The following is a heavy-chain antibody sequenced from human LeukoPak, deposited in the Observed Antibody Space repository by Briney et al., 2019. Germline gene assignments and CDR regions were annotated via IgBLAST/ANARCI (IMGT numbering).Heavy chain of an antibody. D-gene: IGHD6-19*01. CDR2: IYYSGST. CDR1: GGSISSSSYY. V-gene: IGHV4-39*01. Sequence: SETLSLTCTVSGGSISSSSYYWGWIRQPPGKGLEWIGSIYYSGSTYYNPSLKSRVTISVDTSKNQFSLKLSSVTAADTAVYYCASQYSNGWWGSIDYWGQGTLVTVSS. CDR3: ASQYSNGWWGSIDY. J-gene: IGHJ4*02.